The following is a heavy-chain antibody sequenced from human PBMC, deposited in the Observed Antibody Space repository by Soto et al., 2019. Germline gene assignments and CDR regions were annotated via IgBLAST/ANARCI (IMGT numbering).Heavy chain of an antibody. CDR2: IYYSGST. Sequence: SETLSLTCTVSGGSISSGGYYWSWIRQHPGKGLEWIGYIYYSGSTYYNPSLKSRVTISVDTSKNQFSLKLSSVTAADTAVYYCARGFYVDTAMDHYYYGMDVWGQGTTVTVSS. V-gene: IGHV4-31*03. D-gene: IGHD5-18*01. CDR3: ARGFYVDTAMDHYYYGMDV. CDR1: GGSISSGGYY. J-gene: IGHJ6*02.